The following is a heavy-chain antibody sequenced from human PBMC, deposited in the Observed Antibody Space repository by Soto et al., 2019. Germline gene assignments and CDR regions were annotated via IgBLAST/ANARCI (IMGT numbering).Heavy chain of an antibody. V-gene: IGHV4-59*11. Sequence: SETLSLTCIVSGDSISGHYWSWIRQPPGKGLEWIGYIYYSGTTVYNPSLRSRVSMSVDTSKNQFSLNLSSVTAADTAVYYCARDWMHSGFDYWGQGTLVTVSS. CDR2: IYYSGTT. D-gene: IGHD3-10*01. J-gene: IGHJ4*02. CDR1: GDSISGHY. CDR3: ARDWMHSGFDY.